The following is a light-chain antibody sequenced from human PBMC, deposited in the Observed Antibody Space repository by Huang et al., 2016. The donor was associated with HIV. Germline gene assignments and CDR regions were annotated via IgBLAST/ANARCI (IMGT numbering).Light chain of an antibody. J-gene: IGKJ2*01. CDR3: QQFYNMPYT. Sequence: DILLTQSPDSLAVSLGERATLTCRSSRSLLFASNSKNFLAWYQQKPGQSPKLLMYMESGRESGVPERFTGSGSGTEFTLTIASLQAEDVAVYYCQQFYNMPYTFGRGTRLEI. CDR1: RSLLFASNSKNF. V-gene: IGKV4-1*01. CDR2: MES.